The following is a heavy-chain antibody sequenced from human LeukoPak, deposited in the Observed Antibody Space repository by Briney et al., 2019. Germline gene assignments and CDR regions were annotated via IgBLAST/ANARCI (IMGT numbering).Heavy chain of an antibody. CDR1: GDSISSYY. Sequence: PSETLSLTCTVSGDSISSYYWSWIRQPPGKGLEWIGYIYYGGSTNFNPSLKSRFTISVDMSKNQFSLKLSSVTAADTAVYFCARLVLTYSNSGTGERGWFDPWGQGTLVTVSS. D-gene: IGHD3-10*01. V-gene: IGHV4-59*01. CDR2: IYYGGST. J-gene: IGHJ5*02. CDR3: ARLVLTYSNSGTGERGWFDP.